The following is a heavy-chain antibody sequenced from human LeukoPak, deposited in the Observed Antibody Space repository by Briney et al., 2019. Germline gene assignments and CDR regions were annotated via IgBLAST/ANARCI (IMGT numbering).Heavy chain of an antibody. D-gene: IGHD5-18*01. CDR2: ISSSGSTI. CDR1: GFTFSSYE. V-gene: IGHV3-48*03. CDR3: ARAQLWPNHDAFDI. Sequence: GGSLRLSCAASGFTFSSYEMNWVRQAPGKGLGWVSYISSSGSTIYYADSVKGRFTISRDNAKNSLYLQMNSLRAEDTAVYYCARAQLWPNHDAFDIWGQGTMVTVSS. J-gene: IGHJ3*02.